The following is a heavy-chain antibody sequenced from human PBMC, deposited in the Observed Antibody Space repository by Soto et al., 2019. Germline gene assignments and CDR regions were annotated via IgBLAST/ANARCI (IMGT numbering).Heavy chain of an antibody. CDR2: ISYDGSNK. V-gene: IGHV3-30*18. CDR1: GFTFSSYG. CDR3: AKDPGSWSEWCWGMDV. Sequence: QVQLVESGGGVVQPGRSLRLSCAASGFTFSSYGMHWVRQAPGKGLEWVAVISYDGSNKYYADSVKGRFTISRDNSKNTLYLQMNSLRAEDTAVYYCAKDPGSWSEWCWGMDVWGQGTTVTVSS. J-gene: IGHJ6*02. D-gene: IGHD2-8*01.